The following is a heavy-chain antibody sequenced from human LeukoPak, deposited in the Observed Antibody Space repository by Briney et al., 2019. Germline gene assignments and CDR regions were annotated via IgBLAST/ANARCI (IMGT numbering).Heavy chain of an antibody. CDR2: ISAYNGNT. Sequence: ASVKVSCKASGYTFTSYGISWVRQAPGQGLEWMGWISAYNGNTNYAQKLQGRVTMTTDTSTSTAYMELSSLRSEDTAVYYCARVVVGATTFRSPIFDYWGQGTLVTVSS. V-gene: IGHV1-18*01. D-gene: IGHD1-26*01. CDR3: ARVVVGATTFRSPIFDY. J-gene: IGHJ4*02. CDR1: GYTFTSYG.